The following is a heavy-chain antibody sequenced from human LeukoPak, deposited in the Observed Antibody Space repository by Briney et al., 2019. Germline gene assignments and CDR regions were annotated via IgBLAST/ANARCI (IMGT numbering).Heavy chain of an antibody. CDR2: IKQDGSDK. J-gene: IGHJ6*02. CDR3: ARVASNPYYYYYMDV. D-gene: IGHD4-4*01. V-gene: IGHV3-7*01. Sequence: PGGPLRLSCAASGFTFSSYWMRWVRQAPGKGLEWVANIKQDGSDKYYVDSVKGRFTISRDNAKNSLYLQMNSLRAEDTAIYYCARVASNPYYYYYMDVWGQGTTVTVSS. CDR1: GFTFSSYW.